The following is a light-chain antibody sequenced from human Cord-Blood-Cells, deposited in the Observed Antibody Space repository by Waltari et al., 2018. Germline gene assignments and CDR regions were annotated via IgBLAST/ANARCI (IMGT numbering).Light chain of an antibody. CDR1: QSVSSN. CDR2: GAS. J-gene: IGKJ4*01. Sequence: EIVMTQSPATLSVSPGERATLSCRASQSVSSNLAWYQQKPGQAPRLHIYGASTRATCIPARFSGSGSGTEFTLTISSLQSEDFAVYYCQQYNNWPPLTFGGGTKVEIK. CDR3: QQYNNWPPLT. V-gene: IGKV3-15*01.